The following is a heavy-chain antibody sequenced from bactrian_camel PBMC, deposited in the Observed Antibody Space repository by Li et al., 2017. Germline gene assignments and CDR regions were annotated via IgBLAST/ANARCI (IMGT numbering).Heavy chain of an antibody. J-gene: IGHJ4*01. CDR3: ASGSPWTQQQAMSRWGYNY. Sequence: VQLVESGGGSVQAGGSLRLSCAASKDTDTYNCMGWFRQAPGKEREGVGTIYTSDGSTYYADSVKGRFTISRDSAKNTLYLQMNSLKPEDTAMYYCASGSPWTQQQAMSRWGYNYWGQGTQVTV. CDR2: IYTSDGST. D-gene: IGHD3*01. CDR1: KDTDTYNC. V-gene: IGHV3S1*01.